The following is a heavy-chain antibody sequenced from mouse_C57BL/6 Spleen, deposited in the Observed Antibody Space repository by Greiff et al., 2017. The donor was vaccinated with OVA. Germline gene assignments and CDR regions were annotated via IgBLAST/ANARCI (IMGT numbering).Heavy chain of an antibody. D-gene: IGHD2-3*01. Sequence: VQLQQSVAELVRPGASVKFSCTASGFHIKNTYMHWVQQRPEQGLEWIGRIDPANGNTKYAPKFPGKATITADTSSNTAYLQLSSLTSEDTAIYYCARNDERRWYFDVWGTGTTVTVSS. CDR3: ARNDERRWYFDV. J-gene: IGHJ1*03. CDR2: IDPANGNT. CDR1: GFHIKNTY. V-gene: IGHV14-3*01.